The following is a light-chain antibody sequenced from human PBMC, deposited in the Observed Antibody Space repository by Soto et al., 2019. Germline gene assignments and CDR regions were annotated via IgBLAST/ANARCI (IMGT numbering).Light chain of an antibody. J-gene: IGKJ4*01. Sequence: DIVMTQSPDSLAVSLGERATINCKPSQSVLYSSNNKNYLAWYQQKPGQPPKLLIYWASTRESGVPDRFSGSGSGTDFTLTISSLQAEDVAVYYCQQYYSTPPTFGGGTKVDIK. CDR1: QSVLYSSNNKNY. CDR2: WAS. V-gene: IGKV4-1*01. CDR3: QQYYSTPPT.